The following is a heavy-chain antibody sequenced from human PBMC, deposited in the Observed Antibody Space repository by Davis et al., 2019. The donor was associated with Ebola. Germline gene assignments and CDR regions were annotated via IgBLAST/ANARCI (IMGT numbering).Heavy chain of an antibody. J-gene: IGHJ3*02. D-gene: IGHD3-3*01. CDR1: GYTFTGYY. CDR3: ARAGFLEWSGPFDAFDI. CDR2: INPNSGGT. Sequence: ASVKVSCKASGYTFTGYYMHWVRQAPGQGLEWMGWINPNSGGTNYAQKFQGWVTMTRDTSISTAYMELSRLRSDDTAVYYCARAGFLEWSGPFDAFDIWGQGTMVTVSS. V-gene: IGHV1-2*04.